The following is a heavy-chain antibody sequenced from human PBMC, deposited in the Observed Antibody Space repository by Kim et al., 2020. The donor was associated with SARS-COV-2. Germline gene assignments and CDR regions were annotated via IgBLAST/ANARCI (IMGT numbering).Heavy chain of an antibody. J-gene: IGHJ4*02. V-gene: IGHV1-3*01. D-gene: IGHD3-10*01. CDR2: T. Sequence: TKYYPTLQGRVTITRDSSATTVYMELTSLTSEDTAVYYCARDLWSRQFDYWGQGTLVTVSS. CDR3: ARDLWSRQFDY.